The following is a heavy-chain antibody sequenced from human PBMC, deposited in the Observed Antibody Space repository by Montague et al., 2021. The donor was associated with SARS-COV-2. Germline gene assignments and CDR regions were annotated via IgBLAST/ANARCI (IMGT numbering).Heavy chain of an antibody. CDR3: ARDRFIAGGRLPHGFDP. CDR2: MYYSGGT. Sequence: SETLSLTCPVSSPRTVGYYSGGVRKSPGQKLSHKKYMYYSGGTIYNPSLKSRVILSVDTSKSQFSLKLSSVTAADTAVYYCARDRFIAGGRLPHGFDPWGQGTLVTGSS. D-gene: IGHD6-13*01. CDR1: SPRTVGYY. V-gene: IGHV4-61*01. J-gene: IGHJ5*02.